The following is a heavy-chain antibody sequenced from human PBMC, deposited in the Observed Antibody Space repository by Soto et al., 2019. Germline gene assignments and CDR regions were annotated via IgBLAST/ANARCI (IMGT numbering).Heavy chain of an antibody. Sequence: EVQLVESGGGLVQPGGSLRLSCAASGFTFSSYWMHWFRQAPGKGLVWVSRINSDGSSTSYADSVEGRFTISRDNAKNTLYLQLNSLRAEDTAIYYCARVQLRSTGWYPWGQGTLVTVSS. V-gene: IGHV3-74*01. J-gene: IGHJ5*02. CDR2: INSDGSST. D-gene: IGHD6-19*01. CDR3: ARVQLRSTGWYP. CDR1: GFTFSSYW.